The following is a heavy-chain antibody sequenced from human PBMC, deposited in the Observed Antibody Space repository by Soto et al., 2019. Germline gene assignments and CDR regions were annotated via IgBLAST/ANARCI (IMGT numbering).Heavy chain of an antibody. J-gene: IGHJ4*02. CDR3: ASRGTTTYCSGGSCYARGFYY. D-gene: IGHD2-15*01. CDR2: IYYSGTT. V-gene: IGHV4-30-4*01. CDR1: GGSISSGDYY. Sequence: QVQLQESGPGLVKPSQTLSLTCTVSGGSISSGDYYWSWIRQPPGKGLEWIGYIYYSGTTYYNPSLKSRVTISVDTSKNQFSLKLSSVTAADTGVYYCASRGTTTYCSGGSCYARGFYYWGQGTLVTVSS.